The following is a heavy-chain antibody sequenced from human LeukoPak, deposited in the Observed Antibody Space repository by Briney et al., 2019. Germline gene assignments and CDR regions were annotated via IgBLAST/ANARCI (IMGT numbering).Heavy chain of an antibody. CDR3: AKLRAGSENDY. D-gene: IGHD6-19*01. CDR1: GFTFDDYA. V-gene: IGHV3-9*01. J-gene: IGHJ4*02. Sequence: PGGSLRLSCAASGFTFDDYAMHWVRQVPGKGPEWVAGINWNSGSIDYADSVKGRFTISRDNAKNYLYLQMNSLRSEDTALYYCAKLRAGSENDYWGQGTLVTVSS. CDR2: INWNSGSI.